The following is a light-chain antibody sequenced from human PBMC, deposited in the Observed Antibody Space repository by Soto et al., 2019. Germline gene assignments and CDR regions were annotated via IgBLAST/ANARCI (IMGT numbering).Light chain of an antibody. CDR2: GHN. Sequence: QSVLTQPPSVSGAPGSGVTISCTGSNSNVGAGYDVHWYQQLPGTAPKLLIYGHNNRPSGVPDRFSVSMSGTSASLAIAGLQAEDEADYYCQSYDRGLSGIVFGGGTKLTVL. V-gene: IGLV1-40*01. CDR3: QSYDRGLSGIV. CDR1: NSNVGAGYD. J-gene: IGLJ3*02.